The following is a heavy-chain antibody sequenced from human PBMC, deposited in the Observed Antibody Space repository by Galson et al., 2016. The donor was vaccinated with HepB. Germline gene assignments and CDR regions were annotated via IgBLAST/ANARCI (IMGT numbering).Heavy chain of an antibody. CDR2: ISANNGNT. Sequence: SVKVSCKASGYTFTSYAISWVRQAPGQGLEWMGWISANNGNTNYAQKLQGGVTMTTDTFTSTAYMELRSLKSDDTALYYCARVIHEYSTGWYYFDYWGQGSLVTVSS. D-gene: IGHD6-19*01. CDR1: GYTFTSYA. V-gene: IGHV1-18*01. J-gene: IGHJ4*02. CDR3: ARVIHEYSTGWYYFDY.